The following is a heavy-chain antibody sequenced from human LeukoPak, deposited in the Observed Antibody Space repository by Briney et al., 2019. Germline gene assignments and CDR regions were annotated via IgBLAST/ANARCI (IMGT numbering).Heavy chain of an antibody. V-gene: IGHV3-23*01. CDR3: TADISGFFESLGDGVLGY. Sequence: GGSLRLSCAASGVTLSSYAMSWARQAPGKGLEWVSGISSSGSGGNTYYADSVKGRFTISRDSSKNTLFLQMNSLRAEDTAVYYCTADISGFFESLGDGVLGYWGQGTLVTVSS. D-gene: IGHD3-3*01. J-gene: IGHJ4*02. CDR2: ISSSGSGGNT. CDR1: GVTLSSYA.